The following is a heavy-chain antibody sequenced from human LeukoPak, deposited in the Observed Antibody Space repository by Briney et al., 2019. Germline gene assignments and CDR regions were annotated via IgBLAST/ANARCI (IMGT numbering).Heavy chain of an antibody. J-gene: IGHJ4*02. D-gene: IGHD6-6*01. V-gene: IGHV1-2*02. CDR2: INPNSGGT. CDR1: GYTFTGYY. Sequence: ASVKVSCKASGYTFTGYYMHWVRQAPGQGLEWMGWINPNSGGTNYAQKFQGRVTMTRDTSISTAYMELSRLRSDDTAVYYCASGLSALFSYSSSDYWGQGTLVTVSS. CDR3: ASGLSALFSYSSSDY.